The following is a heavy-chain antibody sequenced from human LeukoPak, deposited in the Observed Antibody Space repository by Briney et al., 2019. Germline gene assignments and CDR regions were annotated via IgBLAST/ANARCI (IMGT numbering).Heavy chain of an antibody. V-gene: IGHV3-15*01. D-gene: IGHD3-3*01. CDR3: TTDPGFLLRFLEWSGYYYYMDV. CDR2: IKSKTDGGTT. CDR1: GFTFSNAW. J-gene: IGHJ6*03. Sequence: GGSLRLSCAASGFTFSNAWMSWVRQAPGKGLEWVGRIKSKTDGGTTDYAAPVKGRFTISRDDSKNTLYLQMNSLKTEDTAVYYCTTDPGFLLRFLEWSGYYYYMDVWGKGTTVTVSS.